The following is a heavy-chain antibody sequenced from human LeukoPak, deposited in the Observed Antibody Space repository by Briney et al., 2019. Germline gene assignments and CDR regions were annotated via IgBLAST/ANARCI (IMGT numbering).Heavy chain of an antibody. CDR3: ARDIGGSSVWYFDL. CDR1: GFSFNDYA. D-gene: IGHD1-26*01. CDR2: VNRNGDST. V-gene: IGHV3-20*01. J-gene: IGHJ2*01. Sequence: RPGGSLRLSCVASGFSFNDYAVGWVRLTPGKGLEWVSSVNRNGDSTAYADSVKGRFTISRDNAKNSLYLHMNSLSAEDTAFYHCARDIGGSSVWYFDLWGRGTLVTVSS.